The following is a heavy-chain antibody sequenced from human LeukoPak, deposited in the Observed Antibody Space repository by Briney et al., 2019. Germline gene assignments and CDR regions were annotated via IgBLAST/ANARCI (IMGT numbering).Heavy chain of an antibody. J-gene: IGHJ5*02. D-gene: IGHD2-2*01. CDR3: AKPYDCRNAHCYAGWAS. Sequence: GGSLRLSCAAPGFSLSSNAMSWVRLAPGKGLEWVSAIGESGDRTYYAGSVKGRFTISRDNSRNTVYLQMNSLRADDTAIYYCAKPYDCRNAHCYAGWASWGQGTMVTVSS. V-gene: IGHV3-23*01. CDR1: GFSLSSNA. CDR2: IGESGDRT.